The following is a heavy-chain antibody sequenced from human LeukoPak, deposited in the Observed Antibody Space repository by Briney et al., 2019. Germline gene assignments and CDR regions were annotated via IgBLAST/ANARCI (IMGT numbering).Heavy chain of an antibody. J-gene: IGHJ5*02. Sequence: SETLSLTCAVYGGSFSGYYWSWIRQPPGKGLEWIGEINHSGSTNYNPSLKSRVTISVDTSKNQFSLKLSSVTAADTAVYYCARARGHYDILTGYGNWFDPWGQGTLVTVSS. CDR3: ARARGHYDILTGYGNWFDP. CDR1: GGSFSGYY. D-gene: IGHD3-9*01. V-gene: IGHV4-34*01. CDR2: INHSGST.